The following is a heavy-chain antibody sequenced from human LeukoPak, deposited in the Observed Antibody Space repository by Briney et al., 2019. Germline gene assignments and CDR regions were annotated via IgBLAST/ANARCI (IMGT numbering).Heavy chain of an antibody. CDR3: AREERLRRVWYFDL. CDR1: GFTFSSYS. D-gene: IGHD1-1*01. CDR2: ISSSSSYI. V-gene: IGHV3-21*01. J-gene: IGHJ2*01. Sequence: KSGGSLRLSCAASGFTFSSYSMNWVRQAPGKGLEWVSSISSSSSYIYYADSVKGRFTISRDNAKNSLYLQMNSLRAGDTAVYYCAREERLRRVWYFDLWGRGTLVTVSS.